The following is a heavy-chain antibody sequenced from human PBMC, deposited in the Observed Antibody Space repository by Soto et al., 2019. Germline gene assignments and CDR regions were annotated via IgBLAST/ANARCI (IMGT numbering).Heavy chain of an antibody. J-gene: IGHJ4*02. CDR3: ARYRRTATDGYSLGD. D-gene: IGHD4-4*01. V-gene: IGHV4-59*01. CDR1: GGSITNNY. Sequence: QVQLQESGPGLVKASETLSLTCAVSGGSITNNYWTWIRQPPGGGLEWIGYVYNSGSTNYNPSLKSRVTISEDTSKNQFSLRVNSMTAADTAVYYCARYRRTATDGYSLGDWGQGILVTVSS. CDR2: VYNSGST.